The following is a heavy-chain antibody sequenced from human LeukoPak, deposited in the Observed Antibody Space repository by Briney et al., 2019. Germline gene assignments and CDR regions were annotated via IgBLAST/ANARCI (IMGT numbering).Heavy chain of an antibody. V-gene: IGHV3-23*01. J-gene: IGHJ4*02. CDR1: GFTFSSYA. CDR2: ISGSGGST. D-gene: IGHD3-10*01. CDR3: ANRPYGSGSYHLDY. Sequence: GGSLRLSCAASGFTFSSYAVSWVRQAPGKGLEWVSAISGSGGSTYYADSVKGRFTISRDNSKNTLYLQMNSLRAEDTAVYYCANRPYGSGSYHLDYWGQGTLVTVSS.